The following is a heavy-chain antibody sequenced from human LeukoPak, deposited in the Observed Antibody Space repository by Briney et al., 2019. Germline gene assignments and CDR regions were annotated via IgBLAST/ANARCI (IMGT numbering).Heavy chain of an antibody. CDR1: GFTFSSYS. D-gene: IGHD3-3*01. CDR2: ISSSSSTI. Sequence: GGSLRLSCAASGFTFSSYSMKWVRQAPGKGQEWVSYISSSSSTIYYADSVKGRFTISRDNAKNSLYLQMNSLRAEDTAVYYCARGVPYDSWSGPHYSDYWGQGTLVTVSS. J-gene: IGHJ4*02. CDR3: ARGVPYDSWSGPHYSDY. V-gene: IGHV3-48*01.